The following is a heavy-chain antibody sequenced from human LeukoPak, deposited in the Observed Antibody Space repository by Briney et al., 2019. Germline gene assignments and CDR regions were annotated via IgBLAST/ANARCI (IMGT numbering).Heavy chain of an antibody. Sequence: SETLSLTCTVSGGSISSYYWSWIRQPPGKGLEWIGYIYYSGSTNYNPSLKSRVTISVDTSKNQFSPKLSSVTAADTAVYYCARARESENSSFGWGAFDIWGQGTMVTVSS. CDR3: ARARESENSSFGWGAFDI. CDR1: GGSISSYY. CDR2: IYYSGST. D-gene: IGHD6-6*01. J-gene: IGHJ3*02. V-gene: IGHV4-59*01.